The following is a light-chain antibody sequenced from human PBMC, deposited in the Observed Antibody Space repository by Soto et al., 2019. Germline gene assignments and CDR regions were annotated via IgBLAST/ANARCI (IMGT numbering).Light chain of an antibody. CDR3: QQYNNWPPIT. V-gene: IGKV3-15*01. CDR1: QGVSSN. CDR2: GAS. Sequence: VMTKSASTLSLYPGERATLSYRASQGVSSNLAWYQQKPGQAPRLLIYGASTRATGMPARFSGSGSETEFTLTISSLQSEDSAVYYCQQYNNWPPITFGGGTKVDIK. J-gene: IGKJ4*01.